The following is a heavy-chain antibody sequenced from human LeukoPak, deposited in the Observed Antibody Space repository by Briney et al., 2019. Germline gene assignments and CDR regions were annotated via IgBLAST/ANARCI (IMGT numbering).Heavy chain of an antibody. V-gene: IGHV4-31*03. Sequence: SETLSLTCTVSGGSISSGRYYWSWIRQPPGKGLEWIGYIDYSGTTYFNPSLKSRLSISGDTSNNQFSLRLTSVTAADTAVYSCARCSDGGDDSWGQGTLVTVSS. J-gene: IGHJ4*02. D-gene: IGHD3-10*02. CDR2: IDYSGTT. CDR1: GGSISSGRYY. CDR3: ARCSDGGDDS.